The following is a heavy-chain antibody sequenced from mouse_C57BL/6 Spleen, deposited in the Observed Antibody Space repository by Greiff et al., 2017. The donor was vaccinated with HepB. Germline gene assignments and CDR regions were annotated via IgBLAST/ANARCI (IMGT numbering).Heavy chain of an antibody. J-gene: IGHJ2*01. CDR3: ARNGDGYFDY. CDR1: GYTFTSYG. Sequence: VKLVESGAELARPGASVKLSCKASGYTFTSYGISWVKQRTGQGLEWIGEIYPRSGNTYYNEKFKGKATLTADKSSSTAYMELRSLTSEDSAVYFCARNGDGYFDYWGQGTTLTVSS. CDR2: IYPRSGNT. D-gene: IGHD2-3*01. V-gene: IGHV1-81*01.